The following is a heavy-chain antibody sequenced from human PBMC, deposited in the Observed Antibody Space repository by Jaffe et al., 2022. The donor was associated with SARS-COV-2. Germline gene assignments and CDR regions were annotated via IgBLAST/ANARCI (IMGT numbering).Heavy chain of an antibody. CDR3: VKLMLGYSGYAY. J-gene: IGHJ4*02. CDR1: GFAFSTYW. CDR2: INQDASEK. D-gene: IGHD5-12*01. Sequence: EVQLVESGGTLVQPGGSLRLSCAASGFAFSTYWMTWVRQAPGKGLEWVANINQDASEKYYVDSVKGRFTISRDNAKNSLYLQMNSLRAEDTAVYFCVKLMLGYSGYAYWGQGTLVTVSS. V-gene: IGHV3-7*03.